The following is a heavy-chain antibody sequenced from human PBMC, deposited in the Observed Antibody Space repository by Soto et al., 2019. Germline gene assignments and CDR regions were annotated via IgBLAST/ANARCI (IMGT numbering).Heavy chain of an antibody. Sequence: GGSLRLSCAASGFSISNYDMHWVRQAPGKGLEYVSVFSSNGGSTYYANSVKGRFTISRDNSKNTLYLQMGSLRAEDMAVYYCARVGGPGAFDIWGQGTMVTVSS. J-gene: IGHJ3*02. CDR2: FSSNGGST. CDR1: GFSISNYD. CDR3: ARVGGPGAFDI. D-gene: IGHD1-26*01. V-gene: IGHV3-64*01.